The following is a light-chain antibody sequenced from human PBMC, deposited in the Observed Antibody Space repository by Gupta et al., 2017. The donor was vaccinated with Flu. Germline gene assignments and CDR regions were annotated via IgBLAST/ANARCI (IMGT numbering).Light chain of an antibody. Sequence: AIQMTQSPSSLSASVGDRVTITCRASQGIRNDLGWYQQKPGKAPKLLISGASTLQSGVPSRFSGSGSGTDFTLTISSLQPEDFATYYCRQYDEAPRTFGQGTKVEIK. V-gene: IGKV1-6*01. CDR1: QGIRND. CDR3: RQYDEAPRT. CDR2: GAS. J-gene: IGKJ1*01.